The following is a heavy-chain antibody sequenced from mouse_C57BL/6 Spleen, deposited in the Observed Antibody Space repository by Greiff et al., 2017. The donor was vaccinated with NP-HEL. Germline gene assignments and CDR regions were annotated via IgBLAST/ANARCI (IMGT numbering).Heavy chain of an antibody. D-gene: IGHD1-1*01. CDR3: ARRDYGSPFAY. CDR2: LSSGSSTI. Sequence: EVHLVEPGGGLVKPGGSLKLSCAASGFTFSDYGMHWVRQAPEKGLEWVAYLSSGSSTIYYADTVKGGFTISRDNAKNTLFLQLTSLRSEDTAMYYCARRDYGSPFAYWGQGTLVTVSA. CDR1: GFTFSDYG. V-gene: IGHV5-17*01. J-gene: IGHJ3*01.